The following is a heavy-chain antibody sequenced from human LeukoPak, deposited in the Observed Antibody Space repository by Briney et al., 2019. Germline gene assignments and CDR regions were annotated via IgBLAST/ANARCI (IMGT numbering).Heavy chain of an antibody. Sequence: GGSLRLSCTASGFTFSAYAMMWVRQATGKGPEWVSAIRGGGGSAFYADSVKGRFTISRDNSKYTLFLQMNSLRAEDTAVYYCARDPNGDYIGAFDMWGPGTMVTVSS. CDR3: ARDPNGDYIGAFDM. CDR1: GFTFSAYA. CDR2: IRGGGGSA. J-gene: IGHJ3*02. V-gene: IGHV3-23*01. D-gene: IGHD4-17*01.